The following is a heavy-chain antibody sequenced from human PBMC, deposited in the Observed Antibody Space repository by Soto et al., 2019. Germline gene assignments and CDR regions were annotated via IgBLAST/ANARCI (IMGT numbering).Heavy chain of an antibody. CDR1: GFTFSSYS. D-gene: IGHD3-3*01. Sequence: GSLRLSCAASGFTFSSYSMNWVRQAPGKGLEWVSYISSSSSTIYYADSVKGRFTISRDNAKNSLYLQMNSLRDEDTAVYYCARASRTYYDFWSGHYGMDVWGQGTTVTVSS. CDR3: ARASRTYYDFWSGHYGMDV. V-gene: IGHV3-48*02. J-gene: IGHJ6*02. CDR2: ISSSSSTI.